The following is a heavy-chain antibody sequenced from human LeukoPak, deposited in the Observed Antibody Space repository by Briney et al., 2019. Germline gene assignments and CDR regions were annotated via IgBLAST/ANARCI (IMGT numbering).Heavy chain of an antibody. D-gene: IGHD3-22*01. CDR1: GGSLTSTRSF. V-gene: IGHV4-39*01. J-gene: IGHJ4*02. Sequence: SETLSLTCTVSGGSLTSTRSFWGWIRQSPGKGLEWIGSISYPARTYYNPSLKTRITMSLDASKNQFSLRLDSVTAADTALYFCASPGSGYYYAADWGQGTLVTVSS. CDR3: ASPGSGYYYAAD. CDR2: ISYPART.